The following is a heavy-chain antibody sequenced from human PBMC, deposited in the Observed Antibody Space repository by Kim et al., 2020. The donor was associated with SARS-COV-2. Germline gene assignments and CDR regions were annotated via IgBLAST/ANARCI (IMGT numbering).Heavy chain of an antibody. CDR1: GFTFSDYY. CDR2: ISSSGSTI. Sequence: GGSLRLSCAASGFTFSDYYMSWIRQAPGKGLEWVSYISSSGSTIYYADSVKGRFTISRDNAKNSLYLQMNSLRAEDTAVYYCARGSYYDSSGYPRVGFDYWGQGTLVTVSS. J-gene: IGHJ4*02. D-gene: IGHD3-22*01. CDR3: ARGSYYDSSGYPRVGFDY. V-gene: IGHV3-11*01.